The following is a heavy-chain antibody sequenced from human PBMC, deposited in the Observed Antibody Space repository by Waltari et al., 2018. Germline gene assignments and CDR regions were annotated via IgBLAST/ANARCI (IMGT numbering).Heavy chain of an antibody. Sequence: EVQLVESGGDLVQPGGSLRLSCAGSGFTFNTYWMHWARQVPGKGLVWVSRINPHGTSTNYAESVKCRFTISRDNAKNTLYLQMNSLRAEDTAVYYCARGHYDSSGYYLSYYYGLDVWGQGTTVTVSS. CDR1: GFTFNTYW. D-gene: IGHD3-22*01. CDR3: ARGHYDSSGYYLSYYYGLDV. V-gene: IGHV3-74*02. CDR2: INPHGTST. J-gene: IGHJ6*02.